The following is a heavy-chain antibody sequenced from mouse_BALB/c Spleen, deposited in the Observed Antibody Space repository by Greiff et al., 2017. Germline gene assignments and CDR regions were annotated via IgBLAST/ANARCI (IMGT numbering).Heavy chain of an antibody. CDR3: ARQIYYGNPWFAY. CDR2: ISSGGSYT. Sequence: DVKLVESGGGLVKPGGSLKLSCAASGFTFSSYAMSWVRQTPEKRLEWVATISSGGSYTYYPDSVKGRFTISRDNAKNTLYLQMSSLRSEDTAMYYCARQIYYGNPWFAYWGQGTLVTVSA. J-gene: IGHJ3*01. CDR1: GFTFSSYA. D-gene: IGHD2-1*01. V-gene: IGHV5-9-3*01.